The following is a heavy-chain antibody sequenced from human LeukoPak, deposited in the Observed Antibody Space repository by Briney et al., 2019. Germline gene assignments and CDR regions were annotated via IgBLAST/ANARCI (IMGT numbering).Heavy chain of an antibody. CDR1: GYTFTGYY. Sequence: ASVKVSCKASGYTFTGYYMHWVRQAPGQGLEWMGWINPNSGGTNYAQKFQGRVTMTRDTSISTAYMELSRLRSDDTAVYYCARMVRLYCSGGSCYSYYYGMEVWGQGTTVTVSS. J-gene: IGHJ6*02. CDR2: INPNSGGT. D-gene: IGHD2-15*01. V-gene: IGHV1-2*02. CDR3: ARMVRLYCSGGSCYSYYYGMEV.